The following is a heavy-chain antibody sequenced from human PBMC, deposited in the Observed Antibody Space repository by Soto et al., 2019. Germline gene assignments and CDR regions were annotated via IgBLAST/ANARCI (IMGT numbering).Heavy chain of an antibody. Sequence: SVKVSCKASGGTFSSYAISWVRQAPGQGLEWMGGIIPIFGTANYAQKFQGRVTITADESTSTAYMELSSLRSEDTAVYYCARERGNWNDEYYFDYWGQGTLVTVS. CDR3: ARERGNWNDEYYFDY. V-gene: IGHV1-69*13. D-gene: IGHD1-20*01. CDR1: GGTFSSYA. CDR2: IIPIFGTA. J-gene: IGHJ4*02.